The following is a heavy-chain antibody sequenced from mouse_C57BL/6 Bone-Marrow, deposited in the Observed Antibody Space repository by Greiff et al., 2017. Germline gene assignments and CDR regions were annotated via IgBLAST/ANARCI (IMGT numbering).Heavy chain of an antibody. V-gene: IGHV10-1*01. CDR3: VRQGPFYYAMDY. CDR2: IRSKSNNYAT. J-gene: IGHJ4*01. Sequence: EVQVVESGGGLVQPKGSLKLSCAASGFSFNTYAMNWVRQAPGKGLEWVARIRSKSNNYATYYADSVKDRFTISRDDSESMLYLQMNNLKSEDTAMYYCVRQGPFYYAMDYWGQGTSVTVSS. CDR1: GFSFNTYA.